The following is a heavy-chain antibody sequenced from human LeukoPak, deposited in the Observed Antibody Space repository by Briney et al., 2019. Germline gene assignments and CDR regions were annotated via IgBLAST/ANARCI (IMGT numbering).Heavy chain of an antibody. CDR3: ARDFFPIVDSTWYEIGY. D-gene: IGHD2-21*01. CDR2: ISYDGYDK. V-gene: IGHV3-30-3*01. J-gene: IGHJ4*02. Sequence: GGSLRLSCAASGFTFNDYAMYWVRQAPGKGLEWVTLISYDGYDKSYADSVRGRFTISRDNSRNTLYLQMDSLRSEDTAVYYCARDFFPIVDSTWYEIGYWGQGTLVTVSS. CDR1: GFTFNDYA.